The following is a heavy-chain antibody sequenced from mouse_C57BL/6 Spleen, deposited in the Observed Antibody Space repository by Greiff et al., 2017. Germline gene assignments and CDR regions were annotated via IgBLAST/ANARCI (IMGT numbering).Heavy chain of an antibody. CDR3: ARRVTTVVPYLDY. V-gene: IGHV1-63*01. CDR2: IYPCGGYT. D-gene: IGHD1-1*01. CDR1: GYTFTNYW. Sequence: VQLQQSGAELVRPGTSVKMSCKASGYTFTNYWIGWAKQRPGHGLEWIGDIYPCGGYTNYNEKFKGKATLTADKSSSTAYMQFSSLTSEDSAIYYCARRVTTVVPYLDYWGQGTTLTVSS. J-gene: IGHJ2*01.